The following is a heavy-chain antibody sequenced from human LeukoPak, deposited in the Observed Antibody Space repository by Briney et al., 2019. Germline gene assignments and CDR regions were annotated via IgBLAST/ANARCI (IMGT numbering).Heavy chain of an antibody. V-gene: IGHV4-59*08. D-gene: IGHD6-13*01. CDR2: IYYSGST. CDR1: GGSISSYY. CDR3: ARLTTGYSSSWYFDY. Sequence: SETLSLTCTVSGGSISSYYWSWIRQPPGKGLEWIGDIYYSGSTNYNPSLKSRVTISVDTSKNQFSLKLSSVTAADTAVYYCARLTTGYSSSWYFDYWGQGTLVTVYS. J-gene: IGHJ4*02.